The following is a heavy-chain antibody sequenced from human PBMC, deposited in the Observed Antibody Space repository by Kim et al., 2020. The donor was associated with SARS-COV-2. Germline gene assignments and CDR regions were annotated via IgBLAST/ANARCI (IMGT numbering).Heavy chain of an antibody. D-gene: IGHD6-19*01. CDR3: ARGLRIAVAGNWFDP. Sequence: PALKSRVTISVDTSKNQFSLKLSSVTAADTAVYYCARGLRIAVAGNWFDPWGQGTLVTVSS. J-gene: IGHJ5*02. V-gene: IGHV4-34*01.